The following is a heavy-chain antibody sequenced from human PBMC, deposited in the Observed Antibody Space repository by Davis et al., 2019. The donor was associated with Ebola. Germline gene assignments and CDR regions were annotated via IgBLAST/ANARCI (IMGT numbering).Heavy chain of an antibody. CDR2: INPNSGGT. D-gene: IGHD4-17*01. Sequence: AASVKVSCKASGYTFTAYYMHWVRRAPGQGLEWMGWINPNSGGTNYAQKFQGRVTMTRDTSISTAYMELSRLRSDDTAVYYCARVSATVTTFDSWGQGTLVTVSS. J-gene: IGHJ4*02. CDR3: ARVSATVTTFDS. V-gene: IGHV1-2*02. CDR1: GYTFTAYY.